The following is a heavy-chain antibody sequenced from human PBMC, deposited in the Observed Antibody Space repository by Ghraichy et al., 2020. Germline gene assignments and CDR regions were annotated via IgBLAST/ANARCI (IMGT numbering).Heavy chain of an antibody. CDR1: GFSFSTSH. V-gene: IGHV3-23*01. CDR3: AKGASGMGV. J-gene: IGHJ6*02. CDR2: IGDSARNT. Sequence: GGSLRLSCAASGFSFSTSHMSWVRQAPGKGLEWVSSIGDSARNTYYAGSVKGRFTISRDNSKNTLYLQMNSLRVEDTALYYCAKGASGMGVWGQGTTVTVSS.